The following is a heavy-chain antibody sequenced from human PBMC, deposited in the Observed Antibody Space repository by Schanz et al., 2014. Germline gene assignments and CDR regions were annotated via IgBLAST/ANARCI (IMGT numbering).Heavy chain of an antibody. D-gene: IGHD2-2*01. CDR3: AKDSTHIDIVLVPTAIDY. Sequence: QVQMVESGGGVVQPGRSLRLSCAASGFAFSVYGMHWVRQAPGKGLEWVAVIWSDGSGKYYADSVKGRFTISRDSPKNTLYLHMNTLRSEDTAVYYCAKDSTHIDIVLVPTAIDYWGQGTLVTVSS. CDR1: GFAFSVYG. CDR2: IWSDGSGK. V-gene: IGHV3-33*06. J-gene: IGHJ4*02.